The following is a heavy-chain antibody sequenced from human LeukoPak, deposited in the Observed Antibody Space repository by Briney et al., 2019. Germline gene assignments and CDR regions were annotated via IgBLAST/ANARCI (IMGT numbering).Heavy chain of an antibody. V-gene: IGHV3-21*04. CDR2: ISSSSSYI. D-gene: IGHD1-26*01. Sequence: GGSLRLSCAASGFTFSSYSMNWVRQAPGKGLEWVSSISSSSSYIYYADSVKGRFTISRDNAKNSLYLQMNSLKPEDSAFYYCAKGDRNSYYSFDYWGQGALVTVSS. CDR1: GFTFSSYS. J-gene: IGHJ4*02. CDR3: AKGDRNSYYSFDY.